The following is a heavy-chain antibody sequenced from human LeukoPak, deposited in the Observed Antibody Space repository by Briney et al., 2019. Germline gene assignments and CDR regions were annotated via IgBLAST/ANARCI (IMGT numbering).Heavy chain of an antibody. CDR2: VYYSGST. J-gene: IGHJ3*02. Sequence: SETLSLTCSVSGVSINNYYWSWIREPPGRGLEWIEYVYYSGSTNYNPSLKSRVTISVDTSKNQFSLKLSSVTAADTAVYYCARSRGYSGYAYDAFDIWGQGTMVTVSS. V-gene: IGHV4-59*01. CDR3: ARSRGYSGYAYDAFDI. D-gene: IGHD5-12*01. CDR1: GVSINNYY.